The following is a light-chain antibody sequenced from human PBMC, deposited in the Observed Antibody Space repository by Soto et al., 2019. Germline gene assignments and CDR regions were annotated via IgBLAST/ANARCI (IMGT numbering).Light chain of an antibody. V-gene: IGKV1-5*03. Sequence: DIQMTQSPSTLSASVGDRVTITCRASQTITTSLAWYQQKPGKAPKLLIHKASSLESGVPSRFSGSGSGTEFTLTISSLQPDDFATYYCQQYDSYSLRTFGQGTRVEI. J-gene: IGKJ1*01. CDR3: QQYDSYSLRT. CDR2: KAS. CDR1: QTITTS.